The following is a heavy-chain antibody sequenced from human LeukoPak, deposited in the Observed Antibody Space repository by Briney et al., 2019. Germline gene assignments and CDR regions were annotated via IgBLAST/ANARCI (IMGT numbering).Heavy chain of an antibody. V-gene: IGHV3-23*01. CDR1: GFTFTSDA. Sequence: GGSLRLSCVASGFTFTSDAMNWVRQAPGKGLEWVSSTVSRGTTQYADSVKGRFTVSRDTSKNTLYLRMNSLRADDTAVYYCAKCSTSAYTTGWCNWIDPWGQGTLVTVSS. J-gene: IGHJ5*02. CDR2: TVSRGTT. D-gene: IGHD6-19*01. CDR3: AKCSTSAYTTGWCNWIDP.